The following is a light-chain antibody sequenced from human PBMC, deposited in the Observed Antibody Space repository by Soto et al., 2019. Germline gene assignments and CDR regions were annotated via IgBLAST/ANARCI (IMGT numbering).Light chain of an antibody. V-gene: IGKV1-33*01. CDR1: QDISNY. CDR2: DAS. Sequence: DIQMTQSPSSLSASVGDRVTITCQASQDISNYLNWYQQKPGKATKLLIYDASNLETGVPSRFSGSGSGTDFTFTISSLQPEDIATYYCQQYDNPPITFGQGTRLEIK. J-gene: IGKJ5*01. CDR3: QQYDNPPIT.